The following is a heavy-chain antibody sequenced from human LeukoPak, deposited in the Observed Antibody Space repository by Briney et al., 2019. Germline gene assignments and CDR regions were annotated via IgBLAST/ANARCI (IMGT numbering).Heavy chain of an antibody. V-gene: IGHV4-59*08. CDR1: GGSICSYY. CDR2: IYYSGST. CDR3: ARSLSAVRYDY. J-gene: IGHJ4*02. D-gene: IGHD3-10*01. Sequence: SETLCLTCTVSGGSICSYYWSWIRQPPGKGLEWIGYIYYSGSTNYNPSLKSRVTISVDTSKNQFSLKLSSVTAADTAVYYCARSLSAVRYDYWGQGTLVTVSS.